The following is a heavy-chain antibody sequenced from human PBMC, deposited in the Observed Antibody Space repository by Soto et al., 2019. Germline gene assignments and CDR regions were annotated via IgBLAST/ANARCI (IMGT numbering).Heavy chain of an antibody. Sequence: ASVKVSCKASGYTFTSYGISWVRQAPGQGLEWMGWISAYNGNTNYAQKLQGRVTMTTDTSTSTAYMELRSLRSDDTAVYYCARETGDVRYYYGMDAWGQGTTVTVSS. J-gene: IGHJ6*02. CDR1: GYTFTSYG. V-gene: IGHV1-18*01. D-gene: IGHD7-27*01. CDR2: ISAYNGNT. CDR3: ARETGDVRYYYGMDA.